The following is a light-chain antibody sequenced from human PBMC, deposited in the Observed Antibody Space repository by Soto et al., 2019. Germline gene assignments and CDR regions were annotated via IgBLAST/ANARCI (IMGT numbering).Light chain of an antibody. CDR3: SSNAGSSTFGPYV. Sequence: QSALTQPASVSGSPGQSIAISCTGTSSDVGSYNLVSWYQQHPGKAPTLMIYEVSMRPSGVSNRFSGSKSGNTTYLKISGLQDEDEADYYCSSNAGSSTFGPYVFGTGTKVTVL. CDR2: EVS. V-gene: IGLV2-23*02. CDR1: SSDVGSYNL. J-gene: IGLJ1*01.